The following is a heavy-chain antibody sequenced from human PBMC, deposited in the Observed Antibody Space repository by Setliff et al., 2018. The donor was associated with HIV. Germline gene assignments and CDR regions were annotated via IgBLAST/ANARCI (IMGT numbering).Heavy chain of an antibody. CDR3: AKARTTVTSAI. V-gene: IGHV3-23*01. CDR1: GFAFSASA. Sequence: GGSLRLSCAASGFAFSASAMSWVRQAPGKGLEWVTDISGSGGVTYYADSVRGRFTVSRDNSGRTLYLQINSLRAEDTAIYYCAKARTTVTSAIWGQGTKVTVSS. J-gene: IGHJ3*02. D-gene: IGHD4-17*01. CDR2: ISGSGGVT.